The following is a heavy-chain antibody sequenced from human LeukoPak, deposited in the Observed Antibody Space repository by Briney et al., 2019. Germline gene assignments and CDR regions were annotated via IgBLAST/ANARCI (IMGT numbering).Heavy chain of an antibody. CDR3: ARGGVNPVDH. CDR2: MNEYSTTI. CDR1: GFPFNSFW. D-gene: IGHD1-14*01. V-gene: IGHV3-74*01. J-gene: IGHJ4*02. Sequence: QPGGSLRLSCAASGFPFNSFWMHWVRQAPGKGLVWVSDMNEYSTTIRYADSVKGRFTISRDNAKSILYLQMNNLRAEDTAMYFCARGGVNPVDHCGQGTLVTVSS.